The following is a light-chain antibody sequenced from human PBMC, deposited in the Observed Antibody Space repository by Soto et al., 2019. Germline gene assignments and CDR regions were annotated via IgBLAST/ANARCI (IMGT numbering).Light chain of an antibody. CDR2: DTS. CDR1: QSVARGC. V-gene: IGKV3-20*01. Sequence: EIVLTQSPDTLSLSPGERATLSCRASQSVARGCLAWYQQRPGQSPRLLIYDTSSRATDFPDRFSGSGSGTDLSLTISRLEPDDFAAYFCQQYSTTPWTFGQGTKVEIK. CDR3: QQYSTTPWT. J-gene: IGKJ1*01.